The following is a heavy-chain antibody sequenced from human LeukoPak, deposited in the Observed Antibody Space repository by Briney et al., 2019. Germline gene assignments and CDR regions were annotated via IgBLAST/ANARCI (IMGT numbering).Heavy chain of an antibody. CDR2: IYYSGST. D-gene: IGHD3-22*01. V-gene: IGHV4-59*12. J-gene: IGHJ4*02. CDR1: GGSISSYY. CDR3: ARRYYYDSSGYYEY. Sequence: SETLSLTCTVSGGSISSYYWSWTRQPPGKGLEWIGYIYYSGSTNYNPSLKSRVTISVDTSKNQFSLKLSSVTAADTAVYYCARRYYYDSSGYYEYWGQRTLVTVSS.